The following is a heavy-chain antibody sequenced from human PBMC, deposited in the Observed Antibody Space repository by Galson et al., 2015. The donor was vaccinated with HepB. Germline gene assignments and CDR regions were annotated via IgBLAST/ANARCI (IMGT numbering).Heavy chain of an antibody. Sequence: SLRLSCAASGFTFSSYSMNWVRQAPGKGLEWVSYISSSSSTIYYADSVKGRFTISRDNAKNSLYLQMNSLRAEDTAVYYCARDRGGYGDYRPVDYWGQGTLVTVSS. CDR3: ARDRGGYGDYRPVDY. J-gene: IGHJ4*02. CDR1: GFTFSSYS. V-gene: IGHV3-48*04. D-gene: IGHD4-17*01. CDR2: ISSSSSTI.